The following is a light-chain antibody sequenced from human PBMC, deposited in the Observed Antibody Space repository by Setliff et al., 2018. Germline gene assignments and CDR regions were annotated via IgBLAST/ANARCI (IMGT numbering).Light chain of an antibody. CDR3: SSYTTSSTCV. CDR1: GTYNY. V-gene: IGLV2-14*03. Sequence: QSVLAQPASVSGSPGQSITISCTGTGTYNYVSWYQQHPGKAPQLIIYDVSDRPSGVSHRFSGSKSGNTASLTISGLLAEDEADYYCSSYTTSSTCVFGTGTKGTVL. J-gene: IGLJ1*01. CDR2: DVS.